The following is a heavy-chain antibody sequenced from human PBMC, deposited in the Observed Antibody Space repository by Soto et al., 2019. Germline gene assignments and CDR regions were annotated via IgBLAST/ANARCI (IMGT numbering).Heavy chain of an antibody. J-gene: IGHJ4*02. CDR3: AHRALAGTCFFDY. D-gene: IGHD6-19*01. Sequence: QLTLKESGPTLVKPTQTLTLTCTLSGFSLNTSGVGVGWIRQPPGKTLEWLSLIYWDDDKRYSPSLTSRLNVTKDTAKSQVVLTMTNMDPADTATYYCAHRALAGTCFFDYWRQGTLVTVSS. CDR2: IYWDDDK. CDR1: GFSLNTSGVG. V-gene: IGHV2-5*02.